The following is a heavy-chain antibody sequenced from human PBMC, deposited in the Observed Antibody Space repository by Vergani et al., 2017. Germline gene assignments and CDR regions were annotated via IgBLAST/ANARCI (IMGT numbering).Heavy chain of an antibody. V-gene: IGHV3-48*01. CDR2: ISSSSSTI. CDR1: GFTFSSYS. J-gene: IGHJ4*02. CDR3: ASRTSGSYYGGY. Sequence: EVQLVESGGGLVQPGGSLRLSCAASGFTFSSYSMNWVRQAPGKGLEWVSYISSSSSTIYYADSVKGRFTISRDNAKNTLYLQMNSLRAEDTAVYYCASRTSGSYYGGYWGQGTLVTVSS. D-gene: IGHD1-26*01.